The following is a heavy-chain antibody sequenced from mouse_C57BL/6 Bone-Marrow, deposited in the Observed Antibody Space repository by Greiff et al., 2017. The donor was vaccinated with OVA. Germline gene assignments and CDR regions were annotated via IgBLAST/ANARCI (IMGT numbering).Heavy chain of an antibody. CDR3: VRWLRRIAY. D-gene: IGHD2-2*01. Sequence: EVKVVESGGGLVQPKGSLKLSCAASGFSFNTYAMNWVRQAPGKGLEWVARIRSKSNNYATYYADSVKDRFTISRDDSESMLYLQMNNLKTEDTAMYYCVRWLRRIAYWGQGTLVTVSA. CDR1: GFSFNTYA. V-gene: IGHV10-1*01. CDR2: IRSKSNNYAT. J-gene: IGHJ3*01.